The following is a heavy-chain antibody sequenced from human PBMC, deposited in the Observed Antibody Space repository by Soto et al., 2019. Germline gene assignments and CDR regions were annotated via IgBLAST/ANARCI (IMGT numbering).Heavy chain of an antibody. V-gene: IGHV3-13*01. D-gene: IGHD6-6*01. CDR1: GFTFSSYD. CDR2: IGTAGDT. CDR3: ARGISSIAARDDAFDI. Sequence: PGGSLRLSCAASGFTFSSYDMHWVRQSTGKGLEWVSAIGTAGDTYYPGSVKGRFTISRENAKNSLYLQMNSLRAGDTAVYYCARGISSIAARDDAFDIWGQGTMVTVSS. J-gene: IGHJ3*02.